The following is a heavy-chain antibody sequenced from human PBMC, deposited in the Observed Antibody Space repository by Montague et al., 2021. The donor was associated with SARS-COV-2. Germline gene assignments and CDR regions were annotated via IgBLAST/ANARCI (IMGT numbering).Heavy chain of an antibody. CDR2: IDWDDDK. CDR1: GFSLSTSGMC. J-gene: IGHJ4*02. CDR3: ARMPDQVWLDY. Sequence: PALVTPTQTLTLTCTFSGFSLSTSGMCVSWIRQPPGKALEWLAVIDWDDDKSYNTSLKTRLTISKDTSKNQVVLTMTNMDPVDTATYYCARMPDQVWLDYWGQGILVTVSS. V-gene: IGHV2-70*01. D-gene: IGHD5-18*01.